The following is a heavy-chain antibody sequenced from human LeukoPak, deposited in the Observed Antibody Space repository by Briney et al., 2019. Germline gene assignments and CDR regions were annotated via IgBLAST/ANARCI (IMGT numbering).Heavy chain of an antibody. CDR1: GFTFSSYT. Sequence: GGSLRLSCAASGFTFSSYTMNWVRQALGKGLEWVSSISSSSSYIFYADSVKGRFTISRDNAKNSLYLQMNSLRAEDTAVYYCAKDPHYYDSSGSDYWGQGTLVTVSS. CDR2: ISSSSSYI. CDR3: AKDPHYYDSSGSDY. V-gene: IGHV3-21*01. D-gene: IGHD3-22*01. J-gene: IGHJ4*02.